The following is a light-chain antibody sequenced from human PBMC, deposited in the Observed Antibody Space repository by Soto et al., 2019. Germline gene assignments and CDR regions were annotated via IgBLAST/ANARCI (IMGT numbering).Light chain of an antibody. CDR2: DVS. J-gene: IGLJ1*01. V-gene: IGLV2-11*01. CDR1: SSDVGGYNY. Sequence: QSALTQPRSVSWSPGQSVTISCTGTSSDVGGYNYVSWYQQHPGKAPKLMIYDVSKRPSGVPDRFSGSKSGNTASLTISGLQAEDEADYYSYSYAGISYVFGTGTKVTVL. CDR3: YSYAGISYV.